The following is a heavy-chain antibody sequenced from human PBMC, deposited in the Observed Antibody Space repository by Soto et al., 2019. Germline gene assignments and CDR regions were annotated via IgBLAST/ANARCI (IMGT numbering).Heavy chain of an antibody. J-gene: IGHJ6*02. V-gene: IGHV1-69*06. CDR2: IIPIFGTA. D-gene: IGHD5-18*01. Sequence: QVQLVQSGAEVKKPGSSVKVSCKASGGTFSSYAISWVRQAPGQGLEWMGGIIPIFGTANYAQKFQGRVTITADKSTSTAYMELSSLRSEDTAVYYCAIDHLGGYSYGYDYYYGMDVWGQGTTVTVSS. CDR3: AIDHLGGYSYGYDYYYGMDV. CDR1: GGTFSSYA.